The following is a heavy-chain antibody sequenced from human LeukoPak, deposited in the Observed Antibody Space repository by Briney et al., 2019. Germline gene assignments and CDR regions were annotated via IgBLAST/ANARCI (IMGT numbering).Heavy chain of an antibody. CDR3: ARDSDIVVVPAAPNWFDP. CDR2: INPNSGGT. CDR1: GYTFTGYY. Sequence: ASVKVSCKASGYTFTGYYMHWVRQAPGQGLEWMGWINPNSGGTNYAQKFQGRVTMTRDTSISTAYMELSRLGSDDTAVYYCARDSDIVVVPAAPNWFDPWGQGTLVTVSS. D-gene: IGHD2-2*01. J-gene: IGHJ5*02. V-gene: IGHV1-2*02.